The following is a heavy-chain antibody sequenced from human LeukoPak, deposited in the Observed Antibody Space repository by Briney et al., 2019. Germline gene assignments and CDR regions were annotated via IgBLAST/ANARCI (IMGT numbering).Heavy chain of an antibody. CDR2: ISSSSSYI. CDR1: GFTFSSYS. J-gene: IGHJ4*02. D-gene: IGHD3-22*01. Sequence: GGSLRLSCAASGFTFSSYSMNWVRQAPGKGLEWVSSISSSSSYIYYADSVKGRFTISRGNAKNSLYLQMNSLRAEDMAVYYCVREDSSGYQDSWGQGTLVTVSS. CDR3: VREDSSGYQDS. V-gene: IGHV3-21*01.